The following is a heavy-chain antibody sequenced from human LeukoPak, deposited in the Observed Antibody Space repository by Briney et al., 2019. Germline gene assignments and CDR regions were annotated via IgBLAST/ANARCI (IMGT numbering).Heavy chain of an antibody. V-gene: IGHV1-46*01. CDR2: INPSGGST. Sequence: ASVKVSCKASGYTFSGYYMHWVRQAPGQGLEWMGIINPSGGSTSYAQKFQGRVTMTRDTSTSTVYMELRSLRSEDTDVYYCARVSPHCSGGSCYFDSWGQGTLVTASS. J-gene: IGHJ4*02. CDR1: GYTFSGYY. CDR3: ARVSPHCSGGSCYFDS. D-gene: IGHD2-15*01.